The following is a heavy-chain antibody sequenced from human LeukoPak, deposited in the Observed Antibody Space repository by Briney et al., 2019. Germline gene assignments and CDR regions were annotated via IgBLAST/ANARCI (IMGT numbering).Heavy chain of an antibody. V-gene: IGHV3-23*01. CDR1: GSRFRDFT. Sequence: GGSLRLSCAPSGSRFRDFTMTWVRQAPGKGPEWASAIGGRGGSTYYADSLGRRFTLSRDNSKNMLYLEMNSLKVGDTATYYCGKEGGAWGQGTKVTVSS. D-gene: IGHD3-16*01. J-gene: IGHJ5*02. CDR2: IGGRGGST. CDR3: GKEGGA.